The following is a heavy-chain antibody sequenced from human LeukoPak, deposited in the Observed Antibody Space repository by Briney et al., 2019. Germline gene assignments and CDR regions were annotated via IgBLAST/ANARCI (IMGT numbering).Heavy chain of an antibody. CDR3: ARNSRVASTSGLNY. CDR1: GYTLTSYG. Sequence: SVKVSCKASGYTLTSYGISWVRQAPGQGLEWMGEITPIFGAANYAQTFQGRVTITADESTSTVFMELSSLRSDDTAFYYCARNSRVASTSGLNYWGQGTLVTVSS. V-gene: IGHV1-69*13. J-gene: IGHJ4*02. CDR2: ITPIFGAA. D-gene: IGHD4-23*01.